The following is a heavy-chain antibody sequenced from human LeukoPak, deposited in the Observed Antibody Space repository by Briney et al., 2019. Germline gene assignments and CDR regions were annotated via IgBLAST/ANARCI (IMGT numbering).Heavy chain of an antibody. V-gene: IGHV4-34*01. CDR1: GGSFSDYY. CDR2: IYHNGST. Sequence: SETLSLTCAVYGGSFSDYYWSWIRQPPGKGLEWIGEIYHNGSTDYNPSLKSRVTISVGTFKKQFSLKLSSVTAADTAVYYCARGLMYCSGGSCSVGWFDPWGQGTLVTVSS. CDR3: ARGLMYCSGGSCSVGWFDP. D-gene: IGHD2-15*01. J-gene: IGHJ5*02.